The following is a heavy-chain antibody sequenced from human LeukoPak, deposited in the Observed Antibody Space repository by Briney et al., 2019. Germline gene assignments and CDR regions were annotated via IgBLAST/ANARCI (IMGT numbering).Heavy chain of an antibody. CDR2: FYSGGTT. CDR1: GFTVSSNY. V-gene: IGHV3-53*01. J-gene: IGHJ1*01. D-gene: IGHD3-22*01. CDR3: ERDRGDSSGYYYVGYFQH. Sequence: PGGSLRLSCAASGFTVSSNYMSWVRQAPGKGLEWVSVFYSGGTTYYADSVKGRFTISRDNSKNTLYLQMNSLRAEDTAMYYCERDRGDSSGYYYVGYFQHWGQGTLVTVSS.